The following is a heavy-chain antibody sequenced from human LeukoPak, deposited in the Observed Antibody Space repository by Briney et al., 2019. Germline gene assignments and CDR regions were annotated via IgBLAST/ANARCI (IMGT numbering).Heavy chain of an antibody. CDR2: IYHSGST. D-gene: IGHD6-13*01. CDR1: GYSISSGYY. V-gene: IGHV4-38-2*02. CDR3: ARHAGEAAGTDFDY. Sequence: SETLSLTCTVSGYSISSGYYWGWIRQPPGKGLEWIGSIYHSGSTYYNPSLKSRVTISVDTSKNQFSLKLSSVTAADTAVYYCARHAGEAAGTDFDYWGQGTLVTVSA. J-gene: IGHJ4*02.